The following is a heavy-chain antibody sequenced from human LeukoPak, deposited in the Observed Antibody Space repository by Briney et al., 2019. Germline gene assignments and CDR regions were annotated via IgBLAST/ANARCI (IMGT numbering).Heavy chain of an antibody. CDR3: ARDFSGYDDY. J-gene: IGHJ4*02. CDR1: GYTFSRYW. Sequence: GGSLRLSCAASGYTFSRYWIHWVRQAPGKGLVWVSRINTDGTITTYADSVKGRFTISRDNAKNILYLQMNSLRVEDTAVYYCARDFSGYDDYWGQGTLVSVSS. D-gene: IGHD3-22*01. CDR2: INTDGTIT. V-gene: IGHV3-74*01.